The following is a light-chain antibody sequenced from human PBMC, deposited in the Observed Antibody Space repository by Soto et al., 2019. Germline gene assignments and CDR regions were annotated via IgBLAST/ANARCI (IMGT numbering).Light chain of an antibody. V-gene: IGKV3-15*01. CDR2: RAS. J-gene: IGKJ1*01. CDR3: QQYNNWWT. Sequence: EIVMTQSRATLSVSPGERATLSCRASQSVNSNLAWYQQKPGQAPRLLIYRASTRATGIPARFSGSGSGTEFTLTISSLQSEDFAVYYCQQYNNWWTFGQGTKVDIK. CDR1: QSVNSN.